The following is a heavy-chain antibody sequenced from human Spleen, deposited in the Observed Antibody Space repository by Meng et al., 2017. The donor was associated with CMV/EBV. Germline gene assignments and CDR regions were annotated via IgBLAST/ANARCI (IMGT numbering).Heavy chain of an antibody. CDR1: GFTFSDYY. J-gene: IGHJ6*02. CDR2: ISTSGYTI. V-gene: IGHV3-11*01. CDR3: TRALRFLERWVDYAMDV. Sequence: GESLKISCAASGFTFSDYYMSWIRQAPGKGLEWLSYISTSGYTIHYADSVRGRFTISRDNAKNSLYLQMNSLRAEDTAVYYCTRALRFLERWVDYAMDVWGQGTTVTVSS. D-gene: IGHD3-3*01.